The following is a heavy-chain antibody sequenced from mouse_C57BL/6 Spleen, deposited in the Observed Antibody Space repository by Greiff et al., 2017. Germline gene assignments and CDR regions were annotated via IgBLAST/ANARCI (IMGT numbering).Heavy chain of an antibody. CDR3: ARSSITTGPAWFAY. J-gene: IGHJ3*01. CDR2: IYPGSGST. CDR1: GYTFTSYW. V-gene: IGHV1-55*01. Sequence: QVQLQQPGAELVKPGASVKMSCKASGYTFTSYWITWVKQRPGQGLEWIGDIYPGSGSTNYNEKFKSKATLTVDTSSSTAYMQLSSLTSEDSAVYYCARSSITTGPAWFAYWGQGTLVTVSA. D-gene: IGHD1-1*01.